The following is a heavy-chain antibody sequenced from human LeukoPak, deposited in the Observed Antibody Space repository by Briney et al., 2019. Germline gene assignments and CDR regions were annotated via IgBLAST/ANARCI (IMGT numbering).Heavy chain of an antibody. J-gene: IGHJ3*02. CDR1: GYTFTSYG. CDR3: ARDQVYLDAFDI. Sequence: ASVKVSCKASGYTFTSYGISWVRRAPGQGLEWMGWISAYNGITTYAQKFQGRVTMTRDTSTSTVYMELSSLRSEDTAVYYCARDQVYLDAFDIWGQGTMVTVSS. CDR2: ISAYNGIT. V-gene: IGHV1-18*01.